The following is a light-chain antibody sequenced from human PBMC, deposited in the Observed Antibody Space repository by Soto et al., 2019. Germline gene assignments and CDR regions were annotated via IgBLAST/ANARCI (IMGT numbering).Light chain of an antibody. CDR2: DVS. CDR1: SSDVGGYNY. Sequence: QSALTQPASVSGSPGQSITISCTGTSSDVGGYNYVSWYQHHPGKAPKLIIYDVSNRPSGVSIRFSGAKSANTASLTISGLQPEDEADYHCSSYTTSNTRQMVFGTGTKVTVL. CDR3: SSYTTSNTRQMV. V-gene: IGLV2-14*03. J-gene: IGLJ1*01.